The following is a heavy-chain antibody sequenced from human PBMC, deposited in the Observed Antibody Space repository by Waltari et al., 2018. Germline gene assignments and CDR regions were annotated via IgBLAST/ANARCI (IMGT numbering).Heavy chain of an antibody. CDR3: ARHCPNLRGGEGGQWLGYWYFDL. V-gene: IGHV4-38-2*01. D-gene: IGHD6-19*01. J-gene: IGHJ2*01. CDR1: GYSISSGYY. Sequence: QVQLQESGPGLVKPSETLSLTCAVSGYSISSGYYWGWIRQPPGKGLEWIGSINNSGGTYQNPSLKSRFTISVDTSKNQFSLKLSSVTAADTAVYYCARHCPNLRGGEGGQWLGYWYFDLWGRGTLVTVSS. CDR2: INNSGGT.